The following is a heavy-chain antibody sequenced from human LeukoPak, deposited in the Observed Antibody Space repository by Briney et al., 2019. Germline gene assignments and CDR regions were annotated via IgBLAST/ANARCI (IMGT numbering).Heavy chain of an antibody. Sequence: SQTLSLTCTVSGGSISSGSHYWSWIRQPAAKGLEWIGRIYPSGSTNYDPSLKSRVTMSVDTSKNQFSLKLSSVTAADTAVYYCARSPGLSSSSRLFDYWGQGTLVTVSS. CDR3: ARSPGLSSSSRLFDY. CDR2: IYPSGST. J-gene: IGHJ4*02. D-gene: IGHD6-13*01. V-gene: IGHV4-61*02. CDR1: GGSISSGSHY.